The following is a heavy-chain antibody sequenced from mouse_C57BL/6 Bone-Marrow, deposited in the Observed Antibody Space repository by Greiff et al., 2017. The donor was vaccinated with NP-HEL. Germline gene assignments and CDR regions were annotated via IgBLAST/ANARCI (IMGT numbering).Heavy chain of an antibody. Sequence: QVHVKQSGAELVKPGASVKISCKASGYEFSNYWMNWVKQRPGKGLEWIGQIYPGDGDTNYNGQFKDKATMTADKSSSTAYMQRSRLTSEVSAVYFCARGAYWGQGTLVTVSA. CDR1: GYEFSNYW. CDR3: ARGAY. CDR2: IYPGDGDT. V-gene: IGHV1-80*01. J-gene: IGHJ3*01.